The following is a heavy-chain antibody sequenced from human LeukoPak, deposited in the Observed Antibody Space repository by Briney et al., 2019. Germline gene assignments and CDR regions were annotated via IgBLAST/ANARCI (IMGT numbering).Heavy chain of an antibody. D-gene: IGHD1-1*01. Sequence: PGVSLRLSCAASGFTFSSYAMHWVRQAPGKGLEWVAVISYDGSNKYYADSVKGRFTISRDNSKNTLYLQMNSLRAEDTAVYYCARDRYWNDVGYYMDVWGKGTTVTVSS. CDR2: ISYDGSNK. CDR1: GFTFSSYA. J-gene: IGHJ6*03. CDR3: ARDRYWNDVGYYMDV. V-gene: IGHV3-30-3*01.